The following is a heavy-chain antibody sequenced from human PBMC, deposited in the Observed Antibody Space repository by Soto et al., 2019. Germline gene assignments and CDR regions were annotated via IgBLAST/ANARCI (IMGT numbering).Heavy chain of an antibody. CDR1: GGTFSSYA. V-gene: IGHV1-69*13. CDR3: ARPTEKDIVVVPSAIPYYYYYGMAV. J-gene: IGHJ6*02. D-gene: IGHD2-2*01. Sequence: SVNGACKASGGTFSSYAISWVRQAPGQGLEWMGGIIPIFGTANYAQKFQGRVTITADESTSIAYMELSSLRSEDTAVYYCARPTEKDIVVVPSAIPYYYYYGMAVCGQGSTVTVSS. CDR2: IIPIFGTA.